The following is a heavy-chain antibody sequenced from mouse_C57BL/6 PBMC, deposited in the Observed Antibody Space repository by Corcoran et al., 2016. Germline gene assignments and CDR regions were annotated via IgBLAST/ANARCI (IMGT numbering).Heavy chain of an antibody. J-gene: IGHJ3*01. CDR3: ARLEAFYYDYGWFAY. CDR2: IYPRSGNT. V-gene: IGHV1-81*01. CDR1: GYTFTSYG. D-gene: IGHD2-4*01. Sequence: QVQLQQSGAELARPGASVKLSCKASGYTFTSYGISWVKQRTGQGLEWIGEIYPRSGNTYYNEKFKGKATLTADKSSSTAYMELRSLTSEDSAVYFCARLEAFYYDYGWFAYWGQGTLVTVSA.